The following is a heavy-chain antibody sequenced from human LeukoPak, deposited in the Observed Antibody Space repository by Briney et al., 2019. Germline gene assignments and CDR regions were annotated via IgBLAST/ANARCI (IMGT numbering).Heavy chain of an antibody. Sequence: APVKVSCKASGYTFTSYDINWVRQATGQGLEGMGWMNPNSGNTGYAQKFQGRVTMTRNTSISTAYMELSSLRSEDTAVYYCATPTQLYYYYGMDVWGQGTTVTVSS. V-gene: IGHV1-8*01. CDR1: GYTFTSYD. CDR3: ATPTQLYYYYGMDV. J-gene: IGHJ6*02. CDR2: MNPNSGNT. D-gene: IGHD1-1*01.